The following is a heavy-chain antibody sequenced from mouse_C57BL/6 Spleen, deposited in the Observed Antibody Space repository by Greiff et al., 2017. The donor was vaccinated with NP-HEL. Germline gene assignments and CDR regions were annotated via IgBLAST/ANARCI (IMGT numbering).Heavy chain of an antibody. CDR2: IYPGDGDT. D-gene: IGHD3-2*02. V-gene: IGHV1-80*01. J-gene: IGHJ4*01. Sequence: VKLVESGAELVKPGASVKISCKASGYAFSSYWMNWVKQRPGKGLEWIGQIYPGDGDTNYNGKFKGKATLTADKSSSTAYMQLSSLTSEDSAVYFCARRLRDYAMDYWGQGTSVTVSS. CDR3: ARRLRDYAMDY. CDR1: GYAFSSYW.